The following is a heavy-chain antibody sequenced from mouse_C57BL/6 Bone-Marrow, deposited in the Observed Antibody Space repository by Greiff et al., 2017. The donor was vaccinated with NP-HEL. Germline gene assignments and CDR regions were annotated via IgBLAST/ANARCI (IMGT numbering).Heavy chain of an antibody. Sequence: QVQLQQPGAELVKPGASVKLSCKASGYTFTSYWMHWVKQRPGQGLEWIGMIHPNSGSTNYNEKFKSKATLTVDKSSSTAYMQLSSLTSDDSAVYYCEILYYGYDEFPYYAMDYWGQGTSVTVSS. D-gene: IGHD2-2*01. CDR3: EILYYGYDEFPYYAMDY. CDR2: IHPNSGST. CDR1: GYTFTSYW. J-gene: IGHJ4*01. V-gene: IGHV1-64*01.